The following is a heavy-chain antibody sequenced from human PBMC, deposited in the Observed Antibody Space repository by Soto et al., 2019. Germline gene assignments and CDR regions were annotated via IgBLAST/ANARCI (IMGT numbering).Heavy chain of an antibody. CDR1: GFTFSSYS. V-gene: IGHV3-48*02. Sequence: EVQLVESGGGLVQPGGSPRLSCAASGFTFSSYSMNWVRQAPGKGLEWVSYISSSSSTIYYADSVKGRFTISRDNAKNSLYLQMNSLRDEDTAVYYCARDQGRIVVVTALSPNAFDIWGQGTMVTVSS. J-gene: IGHJ3*02. CDR3: ARDQGRIVVVTALSPNAFDI. CDR2: ISSSSSTI. D-gene: IGHD3-22*01.